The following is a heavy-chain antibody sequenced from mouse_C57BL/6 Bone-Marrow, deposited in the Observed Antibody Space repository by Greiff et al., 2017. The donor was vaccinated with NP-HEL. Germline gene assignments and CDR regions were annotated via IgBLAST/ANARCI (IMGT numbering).Heavy chain of an antibody. J-gene: IGHJ4*01. Sequence: VKLMESGPGLVQPSQSLSITCTVSGFSLTSYGVHWVRQSPGKGLEWLGVIWSGGSTDYNAAFISRLSISKDNSKSQVFFKMNSLQADDTAIYYCARNEGSIYYYGSSYVENAMDYWGQGTSVTVSS. V-gene: IGHV2-2*01. CDR1: GFSLTSYG. CDR2: IWSGGST. D-gene: IGHD1-1*01. CDR3: ARNEGSIYYYGSSYVENAMDY.